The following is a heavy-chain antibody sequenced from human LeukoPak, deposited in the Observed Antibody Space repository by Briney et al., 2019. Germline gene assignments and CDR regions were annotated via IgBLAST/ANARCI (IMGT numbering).Heavy chain of an antibody. D-gene: IGHD1-1*01. CDR3: AREGQQLKHFDY. Sequence: ASVKVSCKASGNTFIGYWIHWVRQAPGQGLEWMGAVNPRGDATIGAQKFQGRVTTTRDTSTSTVYIELSSLRSEDTAVYYCAREGQQLKHFDYWGQGTLVTVSS. V-gene: IGHV1-46*01. CDR1: GNTFIGYW. CDR2: VNPRGDAT. J-gene: IGHJ4*02.